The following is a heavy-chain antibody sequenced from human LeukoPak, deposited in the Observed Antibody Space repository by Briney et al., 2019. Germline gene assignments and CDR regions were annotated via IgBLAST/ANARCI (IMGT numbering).Heavy chain of an antibody. Sequence: GRSLRLSCAASGFTFSSYGMHWVRQAPGKGLEWVAVISYDGSNKYYADSVKGRFTISRDNSKNTLYLQMNSVRAEDTAVYYCAKDPGLLWLGSLDYWGQGTLVTVSS. CDR2: ISYDGSNK. J-gene: IGHJ4*02. D-gene: IGHD3-10*01. V-gene: IGHV3-30*18. CDR3: AKDPGLLWLGSLDY. CDR1: GFTFSSYG.